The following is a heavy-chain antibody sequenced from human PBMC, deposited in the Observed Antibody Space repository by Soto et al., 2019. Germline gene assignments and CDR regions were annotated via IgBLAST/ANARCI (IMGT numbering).Heavy chain of an antibody. D-gene: IGHD2-15*01. CDR3: ARSCSGGSCHSAY. CDR2: ISPFTGDT. CDR1: GYTFTNYG. Sequence: ASVKVSCKASGYTFTNYGINWVRQAPGQGLEWMGWISPFTGDTHYTQSLQGRITMTTDTSTSTAYMELRSLRSADTAVYYCARSCSGGSCHSAYWGQGPLVTVYS. V-gene: IGHV1-18*04. J-gene: IGHJ4*02.